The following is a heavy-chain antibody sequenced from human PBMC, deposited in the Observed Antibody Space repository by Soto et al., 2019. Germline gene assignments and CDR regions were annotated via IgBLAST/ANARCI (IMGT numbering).Heavy chain of an antibody. D-gene: IGHD2-2*01. CDR2: ISSSSSYI. CDR1: GFTFSSYS. V-gene: IGHV3-21*01. Sequence: GGSLRLSCAASGFTFSSYSMNWVRQAPGKGLEWVSSISSSSSYIYYADSVKGRFTISRDNAKNSLYLQMNSLRAEDTAVYYCAREGIVPRAAFDIWGQGTMVTVSS. J-gene: IGHJ3*02. CDR3: AREGIVPRAAFDI.